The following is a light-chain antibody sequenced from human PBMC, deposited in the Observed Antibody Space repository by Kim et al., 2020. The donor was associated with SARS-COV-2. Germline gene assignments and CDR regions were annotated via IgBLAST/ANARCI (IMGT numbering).Light chain of an antibody. Sequence: EIVLTQSPATLSLSPGERATLSCRASQSVSSYLAWYHQKLGPAPRLLIYDASTRATGIPARFSGSGSGTDFTLTISSLGPEDFAVYYCQQRSNRTPYTFGQGTKLEI. J-gene: IGKJ2*01. CDR2: DAS. CDR3: QQRSNRTPYT. CDR1: QSVSSY. V-gene: IGKV3-11*01.